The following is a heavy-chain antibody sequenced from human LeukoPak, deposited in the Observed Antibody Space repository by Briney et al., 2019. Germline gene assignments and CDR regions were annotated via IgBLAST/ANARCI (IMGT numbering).Heavy chain of an antibody. CDR2: IYPGDSDT. D-gene: IGHD6-19*01. Sequence: GESLKISCKGSGYSFTSYWIGWVRQMPGKGLEWMGIIYPGDSDTRYSPSFQGQVTISADKSISTAYLRWSSLKASDTAMYYCARSTGYSSGWYNQYFDYWGQGTLVTVSS. CDR3: ARSTGYSSGWYNQYFDY. CDR1: GYSFTSYW. J-gene: IGHJ4*02. V-gene: IGHV5-51*01.